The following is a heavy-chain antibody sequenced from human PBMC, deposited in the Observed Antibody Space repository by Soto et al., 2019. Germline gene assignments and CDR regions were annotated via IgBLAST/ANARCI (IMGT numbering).Heavy chain of an antibody. V-gene: IGHV3-13*04. CDR2: IGTAGDT. D-gene: IGHD6-13*01. Sequence: EVQLVESGGGLVQPGGSLRLSCAASGFTFSSYDMHWVRQATGKGLEWVSAIGTAGDTYYPGSVKGRFTISRENAKNSLYLQMNSLRAGDTAVYYCARAPQQLWWYFDLWGRGTLVTVSS. J-gene: IGHJ2*01. CDR1: GFTFSSYD. CDR3: ARAPQQLWWYFDL.